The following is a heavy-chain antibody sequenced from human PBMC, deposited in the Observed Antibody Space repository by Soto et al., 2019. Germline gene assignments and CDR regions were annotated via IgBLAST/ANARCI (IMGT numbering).Heavy chain of an antibody. V-gene: IGHV4-34*01. J-gene: IGHJ4*02. D-gene: IGHD6-19*01. Sequence: SETLSLTCAVYGGSFSGYYWSWIRQPPGKGLEWIGEINHSGSTNYNPSLKSRVTISVDTSKNQFSLKLSSVTAADTAVYYCARPHARSTGYSSGPFDYWGQGTLVTVSS. CDR2: INHSGST. CDR3: ARPHARSTGYSSGPFDY. CDR1: GGSFSGYY.